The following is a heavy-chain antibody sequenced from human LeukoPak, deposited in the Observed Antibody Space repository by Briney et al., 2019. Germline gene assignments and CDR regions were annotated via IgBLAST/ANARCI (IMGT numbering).Heavy chain of an antibody. CDR3: ARSKRNGFDI. CDR2: ISYDGSNK. CDR1: GFTFSRYG. Sequence: GGSLRLSCAASGFTFSRYGMHWVRQAPGKGLEWVTAISYDGSNKYYADSVKGRFTISRDNAKNSLYLQMNSLRAEDTAVYYCARSKRNGFDIWGQGTMVTVSS. V-gene: IGHV3-30*04. J-gene: IGHJ3*02.